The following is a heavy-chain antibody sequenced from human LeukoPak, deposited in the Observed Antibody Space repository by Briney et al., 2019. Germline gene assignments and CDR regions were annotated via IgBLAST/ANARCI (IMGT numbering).Heavy chain of an antibody. D-gene: IGHD2/OR15-2a*01. CDR3: AKYGHSPYFDS. J-gene: IGHJ4*02. Sequence: GASAKVSCKASGYTFTNYHIHWVRQAPGQGLEWMGIINPSGGSTSNAQKFQGRVTMTRDMSTSTVYMELSSLRSEDMAVYYCAKYGHSPYFDSWGQGTLVTVSS. CDR2: INPSGGST. CDR1: GYTFTNYH. V-gene: IGHV1-46*01.